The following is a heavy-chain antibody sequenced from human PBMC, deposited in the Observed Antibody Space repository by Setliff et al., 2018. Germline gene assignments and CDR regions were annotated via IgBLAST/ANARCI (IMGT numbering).Heavy chain of an antibody. D-gene: IGHD3-10*01. CDR3: ARDLNRWVGEFAFDI. V-gene: IGHV4-39*07. CDR2: IYYTGST. Sequence: SETLSLTCTVSGGSISSSSHYWGWIRQPPGKGLEWIGSIYYTGSTYYNPSLKSRVTMSVDTSKRQFSLKLGSATAADTAVYYCARDLNRWVGEFAFDIWGQGTMVTVSS. J-gene: IGHJ3*02. CDR1: GGSISSSSHY.